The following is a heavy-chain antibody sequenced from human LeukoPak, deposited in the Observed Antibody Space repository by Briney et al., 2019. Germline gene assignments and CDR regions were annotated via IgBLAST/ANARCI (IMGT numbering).Heavy chain of an antibody. D-gene: IGHD4-17*01. CDR3: ARDHGVTTVRMDV. CDR2: ISSSSGYI. J-gene: IGHJ6*02. Sequence: GGPLRLSCAASGFTFSDYSMKWVRQAPEKGLEWVSSISSSSGYINYADSVKGRFTISRDNAKNSLYLQMNSLRAEDTAVYYCARDHGVTTVRMDVWGQGTTVTVSS. CDR1: GFTFSDYS. V-gene: IGHV3-21*01.